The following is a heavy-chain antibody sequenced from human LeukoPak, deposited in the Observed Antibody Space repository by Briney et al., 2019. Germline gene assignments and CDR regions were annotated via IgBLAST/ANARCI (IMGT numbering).Heavy chain of an antibody. CDR3: ARDDYGGSGPLFDY. D-gene: IGHD4-23*01. V-gene: IGHV3-23*01. CDR2: IKINGAGT. J-gene: IGHJ4*02. CDR1: GFTFSNYH. Sequence: GGSLRLSCAASGFTFSNYHMNWVRRAPGQGLEWVSTIKINGAGTHYADSVRGRFTISRDDSKNTLYPQMDSLRAEDTAIYYCARDDYGGSGPLFDYWGQGALVTVSS.